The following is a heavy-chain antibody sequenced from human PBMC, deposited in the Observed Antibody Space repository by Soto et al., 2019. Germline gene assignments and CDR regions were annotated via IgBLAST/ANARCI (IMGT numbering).Heavy chain of an antibody. V-gene: IGHV3-21*01. J-gene: IGHJ3*02. CDR2: ISSSSSYI. D-gene: IGHD5-12*01. Sequence: GGSLRLSCAASGFTFSSYSMNWVRQAPGKGLEWVSSISSSSSYIYHADSVKGRFTISRDNAKNSLYLQMNSLRAEDTAVYYCARPRSNSGYDYAAFDIWGQGTMVTVSS. CDR1: GFTFSSYS. CDR3: ARPRSNSGYDYAAFDI.